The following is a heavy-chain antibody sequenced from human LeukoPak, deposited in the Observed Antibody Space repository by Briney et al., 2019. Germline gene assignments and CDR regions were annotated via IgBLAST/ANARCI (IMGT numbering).Heavy chain of an antibody. CDR3: ARALHPPYYYDSSGYYHWFDP. CDR2: IIPIFGTA. J-gene: IGHJ5*02. D-gene: IGHD3-22*01. Sequence: SVKVSCKASGGTFSSYAISWVRQAPGQGLEWMGGIIPIFGTANYAQKFQGRVTITADESTSTAYMELSSLRSEDTAVYYCARALHPPYYYDSSGYYHWFDPWGQGTLVTVSS. CDR1: GGTFSSYA. V-gene: IGHV1-69*13.